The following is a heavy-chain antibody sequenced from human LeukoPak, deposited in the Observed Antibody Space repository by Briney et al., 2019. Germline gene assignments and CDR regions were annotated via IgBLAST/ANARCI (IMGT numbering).Heavy chain of an antibody. V-gene: IGHV1-2*06. Sequence: GASVKVSCKASGYTFSGYWIHWVRQAPGQGLEWMGRIDPNVDDRKYAQKFQGRVTMTRATSTDTAYMELSSLRSDDTAMYYCARDAAVVGQGSEYWGQGTLVTVSS. J-gene: IGHJ4*02. D-gene: IGHD6-19*01. CDR1: GYTFSGYW. CDR3: ARDAAVVGQGSEY. CDR2: IDPNVDDR.